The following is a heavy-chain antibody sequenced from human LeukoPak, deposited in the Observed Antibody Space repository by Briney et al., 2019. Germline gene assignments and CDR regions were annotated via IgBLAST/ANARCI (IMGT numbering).Heavy chain of an antibody. CDR1: GFTFSSYG. Sequence: GGSLGLSCAASGFTFSSYGMHWVRQAPGKGLEWVAVIWYDGSNKYYADSVKGRFTISRDNSKNTLYLQMNSLRAEDTAVYYCARDGTRAVSWFDPWGQGTLVTVSS. D-gene: IGHD1-26*01. V-gene: IGHV3-33*01. CDR3: ARDGTRAVSWFDP. CDR2: IWYDGSNK. J-gene: IGHJ5*02.